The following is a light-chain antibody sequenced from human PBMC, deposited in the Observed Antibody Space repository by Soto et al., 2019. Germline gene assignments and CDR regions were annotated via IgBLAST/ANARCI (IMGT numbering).Light chain of an antibody. CDR3: AAWYDSLNGVV. CDR1: SSNFGSNT. Sequence: QAVVTQPPSASATPGQRVTLSCSGGSSNFGSNTVNWYQQLPGTAPKLLIHSNNQRPSGVPDRFSGSTSVTSASLAISGLQSEDEDDYYCAAWYDSLNGVVFGGGTQLTVL. CDR2: SNN. V-gene: IGLV1-44*01. J-gene: IGLJ7*01.